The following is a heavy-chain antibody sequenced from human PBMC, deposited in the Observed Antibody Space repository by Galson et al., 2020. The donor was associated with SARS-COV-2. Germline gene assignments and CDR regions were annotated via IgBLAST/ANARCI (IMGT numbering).Heavy chain of an antibody. V-gene: IGHV4-39*07. CDR3: ARECYYDSSGYLFQERWFDP. CDR2: IYYSGST. J-gene: IGHJ5*02. Sequence: SETLSLTCTVSGGSISSSSYYWGWIRQPPGKGLEWIGSIYYSGSTYYNPSLKSRVTISVDTSKNQFSLKLSSVTAADTAVYYCARECYYDSSGYLFQERWFDPWGQGTLVTVSS. CDR1: GGSISSSSYY. D-gene: IGHD3-22*01.